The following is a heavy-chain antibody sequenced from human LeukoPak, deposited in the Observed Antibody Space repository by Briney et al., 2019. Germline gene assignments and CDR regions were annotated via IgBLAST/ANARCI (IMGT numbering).Heavy chain of an antibody. CDR3: ARGLDYYGSGSYYWRLTESPYYFDY. J-gene: IGHJ4*02. CDR1: GYTFTSYG. V-gene: IGHV1-18*01. Sequence: APVKVYCKASGYTFTSYGISWVRQAPGQGLEWMGWISAYNGNTNYAQKLQGRVTMTTDTSTSTAYMELRGLRSDDTAVYYCARGLDYYGSGSYYWRLTESPYYFDYWGQGTLVTVSS. D-gene: IGHD3-10*01. CDR2: ISAYNGNT.